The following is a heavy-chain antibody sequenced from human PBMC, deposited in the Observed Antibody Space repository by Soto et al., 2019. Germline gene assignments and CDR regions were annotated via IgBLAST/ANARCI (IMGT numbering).Heavy chain of an antibody. CDR3: AIGGGYSSSWYYFDY. CDR2: INHSGST. J-gene: IGHJ4*02. V-gene: IGHV4-34*01. CDR1: GGSFSGYY. D-gene: IGHD6-13*01. Sequence: SETLSLTCAVYGGSFSGYYWSWIRQPPGKGLEWIGEINHSGSTNYNPSLKSRVTISVDTSKNQFSLKLSSVTAADTAVYYCAIGGGYSSSWYYFDYWGQGTLVTVSS.